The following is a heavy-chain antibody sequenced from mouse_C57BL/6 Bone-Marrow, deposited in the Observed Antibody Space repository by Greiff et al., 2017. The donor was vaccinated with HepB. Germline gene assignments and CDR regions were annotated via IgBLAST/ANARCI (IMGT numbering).Heavy chain of an antibody. CDR2: IYPGSGST. CDR1: GYTFNSYW. V-gene: IGHV1-55*01. J-gene: IGHJ2*01. CDR3: SFSDFDY. Sequence: QVKLQQPGAELVKPGASVKMSCKASGYTFNSYWITWVKQRPGQGLEWIGDIYPGSGSTNYNEKFKSKATLTVDTSYSTAYMQLSSLTSEDSAFYYCSFSDFDYWGQGTTLTVSS.